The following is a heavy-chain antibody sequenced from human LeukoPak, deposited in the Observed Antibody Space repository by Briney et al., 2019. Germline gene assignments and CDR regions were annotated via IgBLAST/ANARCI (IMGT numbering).Heavy chain of an antibody. J-gene: IGHJ6*02. CDR3: ASLSSGWYYYYYGMDV. CDR2: IYYGGST. CDR1: GGSISSSSYC. V-gene: IGHV4-39*01. D-gene: IGHD6-19*01. Sequence: SETLSLTCTVSGGSISSSSYCWGWIRQPPGEGLEWIGSIYYGGSTYYNPSLKSRVTISVDTSKNQFSLKLCSVTAADTAVYYCASLSSGWYYYYYGMDVWGQGTTVTVSS.